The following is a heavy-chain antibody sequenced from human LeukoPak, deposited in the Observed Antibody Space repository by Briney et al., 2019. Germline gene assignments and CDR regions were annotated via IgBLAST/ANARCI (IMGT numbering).Heavy chain of an antibody. CDR3: AREGSSSWYDPDAFDI. Sequence: ASVKVSCKASGYTFTSYYMHWVRQAPGQGLEWMGIINPSGGSTSYAQKFQGRVTMTRDTSTSTVYMELSSLRSEDTAVYYCAREGSSSWYDPDAFDIWGQGTMVTVSS. CDR1: GYTFTSYY. V-gene: IGHV1-46*01. CDR2: INPSGGST. J-gene: IGHJ3*02. D-gene: IGHD6-13*01.